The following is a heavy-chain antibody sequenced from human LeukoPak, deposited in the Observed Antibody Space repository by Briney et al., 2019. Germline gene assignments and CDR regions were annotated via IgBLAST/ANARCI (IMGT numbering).Heavy chain of an antibody. CDR2: MNPNSGNT. CDR3: ARGPLREYSDRSYYYYYGMDV. CDR1: GYTFTSYD. J-gene: IGHJ6*02. D-gene: IGHD3-16*01. V-gene: IGHV1-8*01. Sequence: GASVKASCKASGYTFTSYDINWVRQATGQGLEWMGWMNPNSGNTGYAQKFQGRVTMTRNTSISTAYMELSSLRSEDTAVYYCARGPLREYSDRSYYYYYGMDVWGQGTTVTVSS.